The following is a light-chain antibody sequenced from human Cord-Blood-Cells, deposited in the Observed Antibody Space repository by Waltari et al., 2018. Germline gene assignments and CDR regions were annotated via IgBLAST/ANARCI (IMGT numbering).Light chain of an antibody. V-gene: IGKV1D-13*01. J-gene: IGKJ1*01. CDR1: QGISSA. Sequence: AIQLTQSPSSLSASVGDRVTITCRATQGISSALTWYQQKPGKAPKLLIYDASSLESGVPSRCSRTGSGTDFTLTISSMQPEDFATYYCQQFKNYPRTFGQGTKVEIK. CDR2: DAS. CDR3: QQFKNYPRT.